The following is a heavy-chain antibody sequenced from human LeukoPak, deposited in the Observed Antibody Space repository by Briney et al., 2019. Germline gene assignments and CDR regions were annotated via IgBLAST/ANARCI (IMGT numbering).Heavy chain of an antibody. CDR3: ARYITGTTRAFDI. Sequence: SETLSLTCAVSGGSISSGAYYWSWIRQHPGKGLEYIGYIYYSGNTYYSPSLNSRVTISVDTSKNQFSLKLSSVTAADTAVYYCARYITGTTRAFDIWGQGTLVTVSS. CDR1: GGSISSGAYY. D-gene: IGHD1-20*01. J-gene: IGHJ3*02. V-gene: IGHV4-31*02. CDR2: IYYSGNT.